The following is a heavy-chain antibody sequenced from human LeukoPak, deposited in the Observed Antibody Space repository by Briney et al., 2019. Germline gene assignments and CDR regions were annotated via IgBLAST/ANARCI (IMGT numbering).Heavy chain of an antibody. V-gene: IGHV3-21*01. CDR2: ISRSSSYI. D-gene: IGHD3-22*01. J-gene: IGHJ3*02. CDR3: ARSGYYDSSGYIDAFDI. CDR1: GFTFSSYG. Sequence: PGGSLRLSCAASGFTFSSYGMHWVRQAPGKGLEWVSSISRSSSYIYYADSVKGRFTISRDNAKNSLYLQMNSLRAEDTAVYYCARSGYYDSSGYIDAFDIWGQGTMVTVSS.